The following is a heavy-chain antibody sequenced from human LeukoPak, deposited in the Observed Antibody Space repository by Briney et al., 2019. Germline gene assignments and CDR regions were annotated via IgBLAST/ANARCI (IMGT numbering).Heavy chain of an antibody. V-gene: IGHV3-53*01. D-gene: IGHD3-22*01. Sequence: PGGSLRLSCAASGFTVSSNYMSWVRQAPGKGLEWVSVIYSGGSTYYADSVKGRFTISRDNSKNTLYLQMNSLRAEDTAVYYCARVGYYDSSGPKNYYYYYYMDVWGKGTTVTISS. CDR1: GFTVSSNY. CDR2: IYSGGST. CDR3: ARVGYYDSSGPKNYYYYYYMDV. J-gene: IGHJ6*03.